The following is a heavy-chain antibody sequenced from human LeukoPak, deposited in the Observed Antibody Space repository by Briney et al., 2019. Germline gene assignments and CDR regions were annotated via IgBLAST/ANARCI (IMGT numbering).Heavy chain of an antibody. Sequence: GGSLRLSCAASGFTFSSYWMTWVRQAPGKGLEWVANIKHNGDELNYVDSVEDRFTISRDNAKNSLYLHMTDLRAEDTAVYYCARELRTFDSWGQGTLVTVSS. CDR2: IKHNGDEL. CDR1: GFTFSSYW. V-gene: IGHV3-7*01. CDR3: ARELRTFDS. J-gene: IGHJ4*02. D-gene: IGHD3-16*01.